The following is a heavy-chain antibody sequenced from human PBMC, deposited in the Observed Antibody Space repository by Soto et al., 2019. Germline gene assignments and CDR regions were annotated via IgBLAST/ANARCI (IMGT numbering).Heavy chain of an antibody. CDR2: VYYTGDT. V-gene: IGHV4-59*08. J-gene: IGHJ6*02. Sequence: QVQLQQSGPRLVKPSETLSLTCTVSSGPDRSHNWGWIRQPPGKGLEWIGYVYYTGDTAYNPSLRSRVSISADTSTNDISLTLSSVTDADTAVYYCVRQGIDYLHGLVDVWGQGTTVSVSS. CDR3: VRQGIDYLHGLVDV. CDR1: SGPDRSHN. D-gene: IGHD4-17*01.